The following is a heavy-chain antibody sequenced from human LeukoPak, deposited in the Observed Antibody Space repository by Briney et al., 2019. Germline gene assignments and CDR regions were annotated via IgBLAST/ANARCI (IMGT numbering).Heavy chain of an antibody. CDR1: GFTFSSYA. J-gene: IGHJ3*02. CDR3: VKGLDGGYSYRVWQAFDI. V-gene: IGHV3-64D*06. D-gene: IGHD5-18*01. Sequence: PGGSLRLSCSASGFTFSSYAMHWVRQAPGKGLEYVSSISSNGGNTYYADSVKGRFTISRDNSKNTLYLQMSSLRAEDTAVYYCVKGLDGGYSYRVWQAFDIWGQGTMVTVSS. CDR2: ISSNGGNT.